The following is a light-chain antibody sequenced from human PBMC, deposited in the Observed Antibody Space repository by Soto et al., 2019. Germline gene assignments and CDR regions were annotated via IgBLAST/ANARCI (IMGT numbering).Light chain of an antibody. V-gene: IGKV3-15*01. J-gene: IGKJ5*01. CDR3: QQYNNWPLT. CDR2: GAS. Sequence: ELGLRHPPPTLFVLPGERAPLSCGASRGVSSKLAWYQQNPGQAPRLFIHGASTRATGIPARFSGSGSGTEFTLTISSLQSEDFAVYYCQQYNNWPLTFGQGTRLEIK. CDR1: RGVSSK.